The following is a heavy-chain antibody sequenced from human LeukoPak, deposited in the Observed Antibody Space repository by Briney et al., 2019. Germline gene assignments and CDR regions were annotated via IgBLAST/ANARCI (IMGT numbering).Heavy chain of an antibody. J-gene: IGHJ5*02. V-gene: IGHV4-34*01. Sequence: SETLPLTCAVYGGSFSGYYRSWIRQPPGKGLEGSGEINHSGSTNYNPALKSRVTIAVDTSKKQFSLKLSSVTAADTAVYYCARGGNVYYGSGSYYNWFDPWGQGTLVTVSS. CDR1: GGSFSGYY. CDR3: ARGGNVYYGSGSYYNWFDP. CDR2: INHSGST. D-gene: IGHD3-10*01.